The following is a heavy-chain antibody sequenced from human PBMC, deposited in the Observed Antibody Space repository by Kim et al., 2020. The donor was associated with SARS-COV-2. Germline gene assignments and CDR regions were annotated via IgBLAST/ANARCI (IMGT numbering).Heavy chain of an antibody. CDR3: AREPGICSSTSCLRYYYYYGMDV. V-gene: IGHV4-31*03. CDR2: IYYSGST. Sequence: SETLSLTCTVSGGSISSGGYYWSWIRQHPGKGLEWIGYIYYSGSTYYNPSLKSRVTISVDTSKNQFSLKLSSVTAADTAVYYCAREPGICSSTSCLRYYYYYGMDVWGQGTTVTVSS. CDR1: GGSISSGGYY. D-gene: IGHD2-2*01. J-gene: IGHJ6*02.